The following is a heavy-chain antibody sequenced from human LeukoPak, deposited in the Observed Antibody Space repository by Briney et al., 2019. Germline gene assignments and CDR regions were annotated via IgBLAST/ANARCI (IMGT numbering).Heavy chain of an antibody. D-gene: IGHD4-23*01. V-gene: IGHV3-11*01. CDR2: ISSSGSTI. Sequence: GGSLRLSCAASGFTFSDYYTSWIRQAPGKGLEWVSYISSSGSTIYYADSVKGRFTISRDNAKNSLYLQMNSLRAEDTAVYYCAKGVTPKGYYYYYMDVWGKETTVTVSS. CDR1: GFTFSDYY. CDR3: AKGVTPKGYYYYYMDV. J-gene: IGHJ6*03.